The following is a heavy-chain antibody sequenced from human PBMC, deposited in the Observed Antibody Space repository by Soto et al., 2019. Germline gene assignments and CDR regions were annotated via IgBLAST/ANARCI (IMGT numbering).Heavy chain of an antibody. V-gene: IGHV1-3*05. Sequence: QVQLVQSGAEEKKPGATVKVSGKASGYTFTSYAMAWVRQAPGQRLEWMGWINAGNGNTKYSQKFQGRVTITRDTSASTAYMELSSLRSEDTAVYYCARGFPLWFAPWGQGTLVTVSS. D-gene: IGHD3-3*01. CDR1: GYTFTSYA. J-gene: IGHJ5*02. CDR2: INAGNGNT. CDR3: ARGFPLWFAP.